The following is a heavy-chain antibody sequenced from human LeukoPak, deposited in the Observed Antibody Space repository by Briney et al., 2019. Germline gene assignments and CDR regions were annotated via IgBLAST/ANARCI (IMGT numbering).Heavy chain of an antibody. Sequence: GGSLRLSCTASGFTVSSKDMSWVRQAPGKGLEWVSVIGGSGGSTYYADSVKGRFTISRDNAKNSLYLQMNSLRAEDTAVYYCARADEYSGYDFPFDYWGQGTLVTVSS. D-gene: IGHD5-12*01. J-gene: IGHJ4*02. CDR2: IGGSGGST. CDR3: ARADEYSGYDFPFDY. CDR1: GFTVSSKD. V-gene: IGHV3-23*01.